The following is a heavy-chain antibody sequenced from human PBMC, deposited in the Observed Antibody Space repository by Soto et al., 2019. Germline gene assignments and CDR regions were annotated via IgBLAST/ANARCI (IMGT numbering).Heavy chain of an antibody. CDR1: GGSIISSSYY. D-gene: IGHD2-2*01. CDR3: ARHDLDIVVVPAAMGYFDY. V-gene: IGHV4-39*01. Sequence: PSETLSLTCTVSGGSIISSSYYWGWIRQPPGKGLEWIGSIYYSGSTYYNPSLKSRVTISVDTSKNQFSLKLSSVTAADTAVYYCARHDLDIVVVPAAMGYFDYWGQGTLVTVSS. CDR2: IYYSGST. J-gene: IGHJ4*02.